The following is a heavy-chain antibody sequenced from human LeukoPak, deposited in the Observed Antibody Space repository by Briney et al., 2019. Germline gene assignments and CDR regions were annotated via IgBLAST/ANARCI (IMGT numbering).Heavy chain of an antibody. J-gene: IGHJ3*02. CDR3: SWDHTGKEDI. CDR1: GSTFSNYW. D-gene: IGHD1-26*01. Sequence: GGSLRLSCAASGSTFSNYWMHWVRQAPGKGLVWVSRINPDGSRTDYADSVAGRFTISRDNAKNTLYLQMNSLRADDTAVYYCSWDHTGKEDIWGQGTMVTVSS. V-gene: IGHV3-74*01. CDR2: INPDGSRT.